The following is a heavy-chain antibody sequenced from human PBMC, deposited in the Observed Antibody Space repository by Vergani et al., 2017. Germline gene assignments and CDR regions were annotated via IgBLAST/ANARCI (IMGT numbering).Heavy chain of an antibody. CDR1: GGSISSYY. CDR3: ARVRGEAATSSMFFDY. Sequence: QVQLQESGPGLVKPSETLSLTCTVSGGSISSYYWSWIRQPAGKGLEWIGRIYTNGSTNYNPSLKSRVTMSVDTSKNQFSLKLSSVTAADTAVYYCARVRGEAATSSMFFDYWGQGTLVTVSS. V-gene: IGHV4-4*07. D-gene: IGHD2-15*01. J-gene: IGHJ4*02. CDR2: IYTNGST.